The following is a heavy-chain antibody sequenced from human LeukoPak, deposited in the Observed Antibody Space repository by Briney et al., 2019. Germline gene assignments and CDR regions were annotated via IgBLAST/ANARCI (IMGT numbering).Heavy chain of an antibody. CDR1: GGSFSGYY. D-gene: IGHD6-13*01. V-gene: IGHV4-34*01. CDR3: ARGGGSSSWYRARYYYYGMDV. J-gene: IGHJ6*02. Sequence: PSETLSLTCAVYGGSFSGYYWSWIRQPPGKGLEWIGEINHSGSTNYNPSLKSRVPISVDTSKHQFSLKLSSVTAADTAVYYCARGGGSSSWYRARYYYYGMDVWGQGTTVTVSS. CDR2: INHSGST.